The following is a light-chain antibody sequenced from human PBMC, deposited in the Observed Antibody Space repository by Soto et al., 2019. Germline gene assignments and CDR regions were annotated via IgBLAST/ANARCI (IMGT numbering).Light chain of an antibody. CDR3: QQYGSSGT. V-gene: IGKV3-20*01. CDR2: GAS. Sequence: LVLTQSPGTLSLSPGERATLSCRASQSLYSGYLAWYQQKPGQAPRLLIYGASSRATGIPDRFSGSGSGTDFTLTISRLEPEDFAVYYCQQYGSSGTFGQGTKVDIK. CDR1: QSLYSGY. J-gene: IGKJ1*01.